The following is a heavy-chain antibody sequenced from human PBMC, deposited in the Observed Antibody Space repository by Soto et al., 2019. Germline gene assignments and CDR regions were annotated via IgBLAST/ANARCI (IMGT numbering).Heavy chain of an antibody. D-gene: IGHD3-16*01. J-gene: IGHJ4*02. CDR2: ITPGGGST. CDR3: AKGPLIGGVTTHFDS. Sequence: GRSLILSGAASGIPFTNFPMAWVRQAPEKGLEWVSSITPGGGSTYYADFVRGRFSISRDNSKNTLYLQMNNLRTEDAAIYYCAKGPLIGGVTTHFDSWGLGTLVTVS. V-gene: IGHV3-23*01. CDR1: GIPFTNFP.